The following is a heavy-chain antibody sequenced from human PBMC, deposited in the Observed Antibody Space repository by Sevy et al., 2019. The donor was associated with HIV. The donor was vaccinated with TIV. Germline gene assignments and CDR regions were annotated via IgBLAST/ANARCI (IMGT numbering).Heavy chain of an antibody. J-gene: IGHJ4*02. CDR1: GYTFTSYG. D-gene: IGHD7-27*01. V-gene: IGHV1-18*01. CDR2: ISAYNGNT. Sequence: ASVKISCKASGYTFTSYGISWVRQAPGQGLEWMGWISAYNGNTNYAQKLQGRVTMTTDTSTSTAYMELRSLRSDDTAVYYCARDGYLGTESYYFDYWGQGTLVTVSS. CDR3: ARDGYLGTESYYFDY.